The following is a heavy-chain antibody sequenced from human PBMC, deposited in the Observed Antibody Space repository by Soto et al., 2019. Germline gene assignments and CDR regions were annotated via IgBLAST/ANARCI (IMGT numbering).Heavy chain of an antibody. D-gene: IGHD3-16*02. J-gene: IGHJ3*02. V-gene: IGHV3-23*01. CDR2: ISGSGGST. CDR1: GFTFSSYA. Sequence: GGSLRLSCAASGFTFSSYAMSWVRQAPGKGLEWVSAISGSGGSTYYADSVKGRFTISRDNSKNTLYLKMNSLRAEDTAVYYCAKDGLITFGGVIAYPQEHDAFDIWGQGTMVTVSS. CDR3: AKDGLITFGGVIAYPQEHDAFDI.